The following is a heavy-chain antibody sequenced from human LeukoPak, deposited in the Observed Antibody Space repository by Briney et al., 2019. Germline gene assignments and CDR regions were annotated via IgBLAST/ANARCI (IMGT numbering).Heavy chain of an antibody. D-gene: IGHD2-2*01. J-gene: IGHJ5*02. CDR2: INPNSGGT. CDR3: ARFIVVPAARRKFDP. Sequence: ASVKVSCKASGYTFTGYYMHWVRQAPGQGREWVGWINPNSGGTNYAQKFQGRVTMTRDKYISTAYMELSRLRSDDTAVYYCARFIVVPAARRKFDPWGQGTLVTVSS. V-gene: IGHV1-2*02. CDR1: GYTFTGYY.